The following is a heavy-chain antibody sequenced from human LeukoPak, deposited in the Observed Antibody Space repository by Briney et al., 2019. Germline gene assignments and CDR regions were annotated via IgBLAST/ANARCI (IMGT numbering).Heavy chain of an antibody. J-gene: IGHJ4*02. CDR3: AKDRDGYNSVYFDY. Sequence: GGSLRLSCAASGFTFSSYAMSWVRQAPGKGLVWVSRINDDGRATFYADSVKGRFTISRDNSKNTLYLQMNSLRAEDTAVYYCAKDRDGYNSVYFDYWGQGTLVTVSS. D-gene: IGHD5-24*01. CDR2: INDDGRAT. CDR1: GFTFSSYA. V-gene: IGHV3-23*01.